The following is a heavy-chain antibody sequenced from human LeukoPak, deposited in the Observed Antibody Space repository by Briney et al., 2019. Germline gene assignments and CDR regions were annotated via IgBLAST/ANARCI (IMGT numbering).Heavy chain of an antibody. J-gene: IGHJ6*02. CDR3: ARFALNYYDSSGYDGMDV. V-gene: IGHV4-30-2*01. CDR1: SGSISSGGYS. D-gene: IGHD3-22*01. Sequence: SQTLSLTCAVSSGSISSGGYSWSWIRQPPGKGLEWIGYIYHSGSTYYNPSLKSRVTISVDRSKNQFSLKLSSVTAADTAVYYCARFALNYYDSSGYDGMDVWGQGTTVTVSS. CDR2: IYHSGST.